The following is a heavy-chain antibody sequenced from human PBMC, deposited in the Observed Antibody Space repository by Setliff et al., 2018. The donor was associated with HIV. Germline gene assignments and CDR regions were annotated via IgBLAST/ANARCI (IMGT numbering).Heavy chain of an antibody. V-gene: IGHV4-59*12. CDR1: GDSMSRYY. CDR3: AGGPGTTSIDY. CDR2: IYYSGST. D-gene: IGHD1-26*01. Sequence: SETLSLTCTVSGDSMSRYYWSWIRQPPGKGLEWIGFIYYSGSTRYNPSLKSRVTISVDTSKNQFSLNLSSVTAADTAVYYCAGGPGTTSIDYWAQGTLVTVSS. J-gene: IGHJ4*02.